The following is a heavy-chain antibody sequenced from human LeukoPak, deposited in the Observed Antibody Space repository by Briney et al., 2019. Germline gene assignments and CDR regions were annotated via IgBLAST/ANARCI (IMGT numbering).Heavy chain of an antibody. CDR1: GGSISSGSYY. CDR2: IYTSGST. V-gene: IGHV4-61*02. J-gene: IGHJ3*02. Sequence: SETLSLACTVSGGSISSGSYYWSWIRQPAGKGLEWIGRIYTSGSTNYNPSLKSRVTISVDTSKNQFSLKLSSVTAADTAVYYCARDLAVIGAFDIWGQGTMVTVSS. D-gene: IGHD3-22*01. CDR3: ARDLAVIGAFDI.